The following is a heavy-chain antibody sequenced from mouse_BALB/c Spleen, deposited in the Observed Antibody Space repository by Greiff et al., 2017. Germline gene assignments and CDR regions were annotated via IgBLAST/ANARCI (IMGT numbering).Heavy chain of an antibody. CDR2: INPGSGGT. D-gene: IGHD1-1*01. V-gene: IGHV1-54*01. Sequence: VQVVESGAELVRPGTSVKVSCKASGYAFTNYLIEWVKQRPGQGLEWIGVINPGSGGTNYNEKFKGKATLTADKSSSTAYMQLSSLTSDDSAVYFCARSTTVGYFDVWGAGTTVTVSS. CDR3: ARSTTVGYFDV. CDR1: GYAFTNYL. J-gene: IGHJ1*01.